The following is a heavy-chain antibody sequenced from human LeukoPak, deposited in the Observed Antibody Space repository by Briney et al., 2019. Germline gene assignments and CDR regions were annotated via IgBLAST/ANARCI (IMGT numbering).Heavy chain of an antibody. CDR3: ARGGPGMDV. J-gene: IGHJ6*02. Sequence: PSETLSLTCTVSGASFSSSTYYWGWIRQPPGKGLEWIGSIYYSGSTYYNPSLKSRVTMSVDTSKNQFSLKLSSVTAADTAVYYCARGGPGMDVWGQGTTVTVSS. CDR1: GASFSSSTYY. V-gene: IGHV4-39*07. D-gene: IGHD1-26*01. CDR2: IYYSGST.